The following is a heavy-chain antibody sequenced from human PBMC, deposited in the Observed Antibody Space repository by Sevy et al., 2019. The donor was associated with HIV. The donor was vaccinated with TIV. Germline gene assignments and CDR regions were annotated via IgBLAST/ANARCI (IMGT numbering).Heavy chain of an antibody. J-gene: IGHJ4*02. Sequence: GGSLRLSCAASGFTFSSYGMHWVRQAPGEGLVWVSRINIYGSITTYADSVKGRFTISSDNAKTTLWLKMNTGVAEDTVVYYCVRGLGDYWGQGTLVTVSS. V-gene: IGHV3-74*03. CDR3: VRGLGDY. CDR1: GFTFSSYG. CDR2: INIYGSIT.